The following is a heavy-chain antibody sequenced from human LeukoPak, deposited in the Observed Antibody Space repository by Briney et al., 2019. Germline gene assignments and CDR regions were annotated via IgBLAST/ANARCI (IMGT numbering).Heavy chain of an antibody. CDR3: ARDHFGQYHWFDP. Sequence: GASVKVSCKASGGTFSSYAISWVRQAPGQGLEWMGIINPSGGSTSYAQKFQGRVTITADKSTSTAYMELSSLRSEDTAVYYCARDHFGQYHWFDPWGQGTLVTVSS. D-gene: IGHD2-2*01. J-gene: IGHJ5*02. CDR2: INPSGGST. CDR1: GGTFSSYA. V-gene: IGHV1-69*04.